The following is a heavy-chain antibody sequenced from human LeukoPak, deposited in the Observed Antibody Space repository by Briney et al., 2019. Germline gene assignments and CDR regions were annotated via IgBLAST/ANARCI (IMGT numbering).Heavy chain of an antibody. CDR3: AREFSTYYYDSSGLLGLGY. CDR1: GYTFTSYA. CDR2: INAGNGNT. D-gene: IGHD3-22*01. J-gene: IGHJ4*02. V-gene: IGHV1-3*01. Sequence: GASVKVSCKASGYTFTSYAMHWVRQAPGQRLEWMGWINAGNGNTKYSQKFRGRVTITRDTSASTAYMELSSLRSEDTAVYYCAREFSTYYYDSSGLLGLGYWGQGTLVTVSS.